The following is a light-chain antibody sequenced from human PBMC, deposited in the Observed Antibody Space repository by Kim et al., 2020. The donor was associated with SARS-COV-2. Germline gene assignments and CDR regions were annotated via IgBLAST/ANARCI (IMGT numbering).Light chain of an antibody. CDR1: QDISNY. CDR2: AAS. J-gene: IGKJ1*01. Sequence: GDRVTITCRANQDISNYLAWFQLKPGKAPKLLIYAASALQPGVPSRFSGSGSGTDFTLTVTSLQPEDVATYYCQKCDTAPWTFGQGPKVDIK. V-gene: IGKV1-27*01. CDR3: QKCDTAPWT.